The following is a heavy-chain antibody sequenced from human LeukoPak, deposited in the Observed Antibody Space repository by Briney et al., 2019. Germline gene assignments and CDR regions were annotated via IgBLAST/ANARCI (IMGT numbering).Heavy chain of an antibody. J-gene: IGHJ4*02. D-gene: IGHD3-16*01. CDR1: GFSFGAYW. CDR2: INQDGSEK. V-gene: IGHV3-7*01. Sequence: GGSLRLSFAVSGFSFGAYWMNWVRGAPGKGLEWVANINQDGSEKHYVDSVKGRFTISRDNAKNSLYLQINSLSAEDTAVYYCARDYGGSDFDYWGQGTLVTVSS. CDR3: ARDYGGSDFDY.